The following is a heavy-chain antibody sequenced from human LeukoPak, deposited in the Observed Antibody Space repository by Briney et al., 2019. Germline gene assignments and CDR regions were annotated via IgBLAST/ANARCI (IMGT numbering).Heavy chain of an antibody. CDR2: ISYDGSNK. Sequence: GGSLRLSCAASGFTFSSYAMHWVRQAPGKGLEWVAVISYDGSNKYYADSVKGRFTISRDNSKNTLYLQMSSLRAEDTAVYYCARDLSAAGSPDYWGQGTLVTVSS. J-gene: IGHJ4*02. CDR3: ARDLSAAGSPDY. CDR1: GFTFSSYA. D-gene: IGHD6-13*01. V-gene: IGHV3-30-3*01.